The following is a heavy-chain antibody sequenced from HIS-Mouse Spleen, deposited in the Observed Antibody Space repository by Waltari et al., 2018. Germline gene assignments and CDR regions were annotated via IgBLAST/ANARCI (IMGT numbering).Heavy chain of an antibody. CDR2: IYYSGST. Sequence: QLQLQESGPGLVKPSETLSLTCTVSGGSISSSSYYWGWIRQPPGKGLEWIGGIYYSGSTYYNPSLKSRVTISVDTSKNQFSLKLSSVTAADTAVYYCARHAKVDWGSSWYFDLWGRGTLVTVSS. D-gene: IGHD7-27*01. CDR3: ARHAKVDWGSSWYFDL. CDR1: GGSISSSSYY. J-gene: IGHJ2*01. V-gene: IGHV4-39*01.